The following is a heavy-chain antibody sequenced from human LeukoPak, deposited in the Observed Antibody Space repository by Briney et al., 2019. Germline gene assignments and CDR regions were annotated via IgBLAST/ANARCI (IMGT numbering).Heavy chain of an antibody. CDR1: GFTFSSYA. CDR2: ISYDGSNK. CDR3: ARAQYFDY. V-gene: IGHV3-30*01. J-gene: IGHJ4*02. Sequence: GRSLRLSCAASGFTFSSYAMHWVRQAPGKGLEWVAVISYDGSNKYYAVSVKGRFTISRDNSKNTLYLQMNSLRAEDTAVYYCARAQYFDYWGQGTLVTVSS.